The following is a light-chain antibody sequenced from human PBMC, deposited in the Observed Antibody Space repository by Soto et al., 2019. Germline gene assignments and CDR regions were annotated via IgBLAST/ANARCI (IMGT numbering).Light chain of an antibody. CDR3: AAWGDSLRGRV. V-gene: IGLV1-44*01. CDR2: SDN. J-gene: IGLJ2*01. Sequence: QSVLTQPPSASGTPGQRVTISCSGSNSNIGSNTVSWYQQLPGTAPKSLIYSDNQRPSGVPDRISGSRSGTSASLAISGLQSDDEAEYYCAAWGDSLRGRVFGGGTKLTVL. CDR1: NSNIGSNT.